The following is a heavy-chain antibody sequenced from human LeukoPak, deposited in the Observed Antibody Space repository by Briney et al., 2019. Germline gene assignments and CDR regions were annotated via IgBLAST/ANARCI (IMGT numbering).Heavy chain of an antibody. CDR3: ARMTTVTTPRFDY. Sequence: SQTLSLTCTVSGGSISSGGYYWSWIRQHPGKGLEWIGYIYYSGSTYYNPSLKSRVTISVDTSKNQFSLKLSSVTAADTAVYYCARMTTVTTPRFDYWGQGTPVTVSS. D-gene: IGHD4-11*01. CDR1: GGSISSGGYY. CDR2: IYYSGST. V-gene: IGHV4-31*03. J-gene: IGHJ4*02.